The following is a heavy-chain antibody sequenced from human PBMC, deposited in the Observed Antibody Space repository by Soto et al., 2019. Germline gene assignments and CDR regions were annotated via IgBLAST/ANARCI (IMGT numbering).Heavy chain of an antibody. J-gene: IGHJ6*02. CDR1: GGTFNSYA. V-gene: IGHV1-69*13. CDR2: IIHIFGTA. Sequence: SVKISYNASGGTFNSYAISWVRQAPGQGLEWMGVIIHIFGTATYAQKFQGRVMITADESSCTAYMELSSLRSEDTAVYYCARVGITGTTGYYYGMDVWGQGITATVS. D-gene: IGHD1-7*01. CDR3: ARVGITGTTGYYYGMDV.